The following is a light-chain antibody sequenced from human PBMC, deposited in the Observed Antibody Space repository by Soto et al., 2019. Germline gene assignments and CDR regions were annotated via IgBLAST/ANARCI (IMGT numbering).Light chain of an antibody. V-gene: IGKV3-11*01. CDR3: QQRAYWPPT. CDR2: GAS. CDR1: QSVSVN. J-gene: IGKJ1*01. Sequence: EIVLTQSPGTLSLSPGERATLSCRASQSVSVNLAWYQQKPGQPPRLLIYGASNRATGIPARFSGSGSGTDFTLTINSLEPEDFAIYYCQQRAYWPPTFGQGTKVDIK.